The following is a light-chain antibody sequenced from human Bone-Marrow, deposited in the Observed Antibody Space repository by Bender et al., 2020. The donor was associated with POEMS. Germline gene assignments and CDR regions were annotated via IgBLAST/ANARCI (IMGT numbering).Light chain of an antibody. CDR1: ALPRQF. V-gene: IGLV3-25*03. Sequence: SSDLTQPPSVSVSPGQTARITCSGDALPRQFTYWFQQKPGQAPVLVIYKDNERPSGIPERFSGSSSGTTVTLTISGVQAEDEADYYCQSADSSGSYVLFGGGTKLTVL. J-gene: IGLJ3*02. CDR3: QSADSSGSYVL. CDR2: KDN.